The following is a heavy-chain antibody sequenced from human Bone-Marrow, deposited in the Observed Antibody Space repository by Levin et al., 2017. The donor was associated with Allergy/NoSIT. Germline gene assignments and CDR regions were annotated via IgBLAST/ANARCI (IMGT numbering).Heavy chain of an antibody. CDR3: AKEPQPYTWFDP. V-gene: IGHV3-23*01. CDR1: GFTFSSYA. J-gene: IGHJ5*02. Sequence: GESLKISCAASGFTFSSYAMSWVRQTSGKGLEWVSAISGSGGSTHYADSVKGRFTISRDNSKNTLYLQMHSLRAEDTAVYYCAKEPQPYTWFDPWGQGTLVTVSS. D-gene: IGHD1-14*01. CDR2: ISGSGGST.